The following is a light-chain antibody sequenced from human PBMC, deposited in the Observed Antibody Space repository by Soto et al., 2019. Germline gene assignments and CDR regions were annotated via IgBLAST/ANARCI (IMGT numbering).Light chain of an antibody. CDR1: QSVSSSY. Sequence: EIVLTQSPGTLSLSPVERATLSCRASQSVSSSYLAWYQQKPGQAPRLLIYGASSRATGIPDRFSGSGSGTDFTLTISRLEPKDFAVYYCQQYGSSPQTFGQGTKLEIK. CDR3: QQYGSSPQT. V-gene: IGKV3-20*01. J-gene: IGKJ2*01. CDR2: GAS.